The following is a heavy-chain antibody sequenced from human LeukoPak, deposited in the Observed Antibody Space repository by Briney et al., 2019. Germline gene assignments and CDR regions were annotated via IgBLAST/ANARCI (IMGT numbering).Heavy chain of an antibody. CDR3: AREAPYYYGSGSYYWFHYYYYYYMDV. Sequence: PGGSLRLSCAASGFTFSSYSMNWVRQAPGKGLEWVSSISSSSSYIYYADSVKGRFTISRDNAKNSLYLQMNSLRAEDTAVYYCAREAPYYYGSGSYYWFHYYYYYYMDVWGKGTTVTVSS. CDR2: ISSSSSYI. V-gene: IGHV3-21*01. J-gene: IGHJ6*03. D-gene: IGHD3-10*01. CDR1: GFTFSSYS.